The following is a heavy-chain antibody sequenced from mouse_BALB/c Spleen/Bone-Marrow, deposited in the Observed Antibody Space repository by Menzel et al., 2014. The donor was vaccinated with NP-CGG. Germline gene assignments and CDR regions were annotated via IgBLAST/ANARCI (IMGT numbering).Heavy chain of an antibody. CDR2: ISTYYGDA. CDR3: ARGGSTMITTFAY. D-gene: IGHD2-4*01. CDR1: GYTFTDYA. J-gene: IGHJ3*01. V-gene: IGHV1S137*01. Sequence: QVQLKQSGAELVRPGVSAKISCKGSGYTFTDYAMHWVKQSHAKSLEWIGVISTYYGDASYNQKFKGKATMTVDKSSSTAYMELARLTSEDSAIYYCARGGSTMITTFAYWGQGTLVTVSA.